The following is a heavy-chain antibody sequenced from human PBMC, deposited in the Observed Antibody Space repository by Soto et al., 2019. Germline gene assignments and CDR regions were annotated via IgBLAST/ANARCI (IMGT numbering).Heavy chain of an antibody. CDR3: ARENHYYDSSGPGY. Sequence: GGSLRLSCAASGFTFSSYSMNWVRQAPGKGLEWVSYISSSSSTIYYADSVKGRFTISRDNAKNSLYLQMNSLRDEDTAVYYCARENHYYDSSGPGYWGQGTLDTVSS. CDR1: GFTFSSYS. V-gene: IGHV3-48*02. CDR2: ISSSSSTI. D-gene: IGHD3-22*01. J-gene: IGHJ4*02.